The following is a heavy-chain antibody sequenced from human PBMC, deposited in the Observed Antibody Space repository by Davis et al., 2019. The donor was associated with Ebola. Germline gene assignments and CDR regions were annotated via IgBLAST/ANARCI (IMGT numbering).Heavy chain of an antibody. CDR1: GFTFSGSA. J-gene: IGHJ4*02. CDR3: VSLLH. V-gene: IGHV3-7*03. CDR2: IKQDGSEK. Sequence: ESLKISCAASGFTFSGSAMHWVRQAPGKGLEWVANIKQDGSEKYYVDSVKGRFTISRDNAKNSLHLQMNSLRVEDTAMYYCVSLLHWGQGARVTVSS.